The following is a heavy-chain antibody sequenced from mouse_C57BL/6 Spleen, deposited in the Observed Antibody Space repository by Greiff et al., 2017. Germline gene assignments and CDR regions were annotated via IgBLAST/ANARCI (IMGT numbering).Heavy chain of an antibody. CDR3: ASFIYDGYYDYFDY. V-gene: IGHV1-64*01. CDR1: GYTFTSYW. D-gene: IGHD2-3*01. J-gene: IGHJ2*01. CDR2: IHPNSGST. Sequence: VQLQQSGAELVKPGASVKLSCKASGYTFTSYWMHWVKQRPGQGLEWIGMIHPNSGSTNYNEKFKSKATLTVDKSSSTAYMQLSSLTSEDSAVYYCASFIYDGYYDYFDYWGQGTTLTVSS.